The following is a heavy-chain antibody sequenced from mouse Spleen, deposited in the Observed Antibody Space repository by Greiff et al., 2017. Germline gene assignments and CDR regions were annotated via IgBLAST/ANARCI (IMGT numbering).Heavy chain of an antibody. CDR1: GYSITSGYY. Sequence: DVKLQESGPGLVKPSQSLSLTCSVTGYSITSGYYWNWIRQFPGNKLEWMGYISYDGSNNYNPSLKNRISITRDTSKNQFFLKLNSVTTEDTATYYCASSLLRPSYAMDYWGQGTSVTVSS. D-gene: IGHD1-2*01. CDR3: ASSLLRPSYAMDY. CDR2: ISYDGSN. J-gene: IGHJ4*01. V-gene: IGHV3-6*02.